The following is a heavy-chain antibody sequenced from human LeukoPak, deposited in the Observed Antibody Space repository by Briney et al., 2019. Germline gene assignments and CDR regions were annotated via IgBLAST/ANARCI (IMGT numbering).Heavy chain of an antibody. D-gene: IGHD1-20*01. J-gene: IGHJ4*02. CDR3: TTTLSITARGY. CDR2: IYSKVHDETI. CDR1: GFSFSNAW. V-gene: IGHV3-15*01. Sequence: GGSLRLSCAASGFSFSNAWMSWVRQAPGKGLEWVGRIYSKVHDETIDYAASVKGRFTISRDDSKDTVYLQVNSLKTEDTAVYYCTTTLSITARGYWGQGTLVTVSS.